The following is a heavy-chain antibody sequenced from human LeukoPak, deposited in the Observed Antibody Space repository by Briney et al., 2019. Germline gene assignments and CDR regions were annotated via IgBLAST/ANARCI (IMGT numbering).Heavy chain of an antibody. CDR3: AKDIGSMGTVTTIFVSGVLGIDY. V-gene: IGHV3-23*01. J-gene: IGHJ4*02. CDR2: ISGSGGST. D-gene: IGHD4-17*01. CDR1: GFTFSSYA. Sequence: GGSLRLSCAASGFTFSSYAMSLVRQAPGKGLEWVSAISGSGGSTYYADSVKGRFTISRDNAKNSLYLQMNSLRAEDTALYYCAKDIGSMGTVTTIFVSGVLGIDYWGQGTLVTVSS.